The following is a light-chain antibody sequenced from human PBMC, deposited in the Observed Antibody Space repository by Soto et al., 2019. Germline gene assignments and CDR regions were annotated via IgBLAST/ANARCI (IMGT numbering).Light chain of an antibody. V-gene: IGKV1-5*03. J-gene: IGKJ1*01. CDR2: KAS. CDR3: QHYKSYSEA. CDR1: QTISSW. Sequence: DIQMTQSPSTLSGSVGDRVTITCRASQTISSWLAWYQQKPGKAPKLMIYKASTLKSGVPSRFSGSGSGTEFTLTSSSMQPDDFATYYCQHYKSYSEAFGKGTKVELK.